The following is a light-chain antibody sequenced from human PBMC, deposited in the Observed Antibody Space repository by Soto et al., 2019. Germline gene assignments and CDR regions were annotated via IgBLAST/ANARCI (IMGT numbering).Light chain of an antibody. J-gene: IGKJ1*01. V-gene: IGKV1-5*03. CDR1: QTISSW. Sequence: DIQMTQSPATLSGSVGDRVTITCRASQTISSWLAWYQQKPGKAPKLLIYKASTLKSRVPSRFSGSGSGTEFPLTISSLQPDDFATYYCQHYSSYSEAFGQGTKVELK. CDR2: KAS. CDR3: QHYSSYSEA.